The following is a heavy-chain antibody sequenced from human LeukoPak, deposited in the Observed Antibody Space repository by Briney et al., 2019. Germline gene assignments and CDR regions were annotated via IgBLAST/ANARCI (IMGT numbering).Heavy chain of an antibody. CDR1: GFTFSSYA. Sequence: PGGSLRLSCAASGFTFSSYAMNWVRQAPGKGLEWVSAISGSGGSTYYADSVKGRFTISRDNSKNTLYLQMISLRADDTAVYYCARGATAGRFSLRPTGAYYMDVWGKGPRSPSP. CDR3: ARGATAGRFSLRPTGAYYMDV. V-gene: IGHV3-23*01. CDR2: ISGSGGST. D-gene: IGHD6-13*01. J-gene: IGHJ6*03.